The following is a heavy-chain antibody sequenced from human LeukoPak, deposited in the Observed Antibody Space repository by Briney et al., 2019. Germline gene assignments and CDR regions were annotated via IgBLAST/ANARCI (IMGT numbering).Heavy chain of an antibody. CDR2: ISRNRNYI. J-gene: IGHJ6*02. D-gene: IGHD3-10*01. CDR3: AKNRGGGGNYYYGMDV. V-gene: IGHV3-21*01. CDR1: GFSFSLYS. Sequence: GSLRLSCAAPGFSFSLYSMNWVRQAPGKGLEWVSTISRNRNYIYYAGSVKGRFTISRDNSKNTLYLQMNSLRAEDTAVYYCAKNRGGGGNYYYGMDVWGQGTTVTVSS.